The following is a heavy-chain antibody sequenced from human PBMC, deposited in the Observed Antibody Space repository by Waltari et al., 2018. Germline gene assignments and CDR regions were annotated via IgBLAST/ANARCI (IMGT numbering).Heavy chain of an antibody. D-gene: IGHD6-13*01. Sequence: EVQLLESGGGLVQPGGSLRLLCAASGFTFSTSAMGWVRQALGRGLEWVSGLNNSGGSTYYADAVKGRFTISRDNSKNTLYLQMKSLRAEDTAIYYCAKDRGIGTADNFDYWGQGTLVTVSS. CDR2: LNNSGGST. CDR3: AKDRGIGTADNFDY. V-gene: IGHV3-23*01. CDR1: GFTFSTSA. J-gene: IGHJ4*02.